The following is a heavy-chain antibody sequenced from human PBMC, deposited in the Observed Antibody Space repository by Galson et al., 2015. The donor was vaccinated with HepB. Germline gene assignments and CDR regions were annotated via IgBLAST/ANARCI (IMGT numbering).Heavy chain of an antibody. D-gene: IGHD2-15*01. CDR1: GFTFRIYS. V-gene: IGHV3-21*01. Sequence: SLRLSCAASGFTFRIYSMNWVRQAPGKGLEWVSSISTSSNYIDYADSVKGRFTISRDNAKNSLYLQMNSLRAEDTAVYYCARDKGGPYCSGGSCYSVGYYYGMDVWGQGTTVTVSS. CDR2: ISTSSNYI. CDR3: ARDKGGPYCSGGSCYSVGYYYGMDV. J-gene: IGHJ6*02.